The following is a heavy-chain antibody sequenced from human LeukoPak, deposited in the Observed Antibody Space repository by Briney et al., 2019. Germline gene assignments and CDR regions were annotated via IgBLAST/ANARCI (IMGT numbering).Heavy chain of an antibody. CDR2: ISSSGSTI. CDR3: ARQRELLFSVRYFDY. V-gene: IGHV3-48*03. D-gene: IGHD1-26*01. J-gene: IGHJ4*02. CDR1: GFTFSSYE. Sequence: PGGSLRLSWAASGFTFSSYEMNWVRQAPGKGLEWVSYISSSGSTIYYADSVKGRFTISRDNAKNSLYLQMNSLRAEDTAVYYCARQRELLFSVRYFDYWGQGTLVTVSS.